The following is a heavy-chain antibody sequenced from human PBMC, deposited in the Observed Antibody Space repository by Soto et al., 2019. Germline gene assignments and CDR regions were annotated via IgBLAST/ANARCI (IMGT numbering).Heavy chain of an antibody. CDR2: IYYSGST. CDR3: ARRGYLISTDYYYYYMDV. V-gene: IGHV4-59*01. J-gene: IGHJ6*03. D-gene: IGHD6-13*01. Sequence: SETLSLTCTVSGGSISSYYWSWIRQPPGKGLEWIGYIYYSGSTNYNPSLKSRVTISVDTSKNQFSLKLSSVTAADTAVYYCARRGYLISTDYYYYYMDVWGKGTTVTVSS. CDR1: GGSISSYY.